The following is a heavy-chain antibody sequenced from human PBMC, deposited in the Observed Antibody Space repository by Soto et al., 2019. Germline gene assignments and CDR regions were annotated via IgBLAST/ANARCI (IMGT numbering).Heavy chain of an antibody. CDR2: TYYGDRP. Sequence: QVRLQESGPGLVKPSETLSLTCTVSDVAVTSAYWHWIRQPPGKGLEWIGHTYYGDRPTYTPSLKSRATISVDTYNNHLSLKLTFVTAADTAVYYCARDVPYDAIGLWGQGTLVTVSA. J-gene: IGHJ4*02. D-gene: IGHD2-21*01. V-gene: IGHV4-59*02. CDR1: DVAVTSAY. CDR3: ARDVPYDAIGL.